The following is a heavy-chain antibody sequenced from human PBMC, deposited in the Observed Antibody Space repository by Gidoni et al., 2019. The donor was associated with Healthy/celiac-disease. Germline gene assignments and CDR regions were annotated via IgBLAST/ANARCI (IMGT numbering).Heavy chain of an antibody. V-gene: IGHV3-49*03. CDR1: GFTFGDYA. J-gene: IGHJ3*02. D-gene: IGHD6-19*01. CDR2: IRSKAYGGTT. Sequence: EVQLVESGGGLVQPGRSLRLSCTASGFTFGDYAMSWFRQAPGKGLEWVGFIRSKAYGGTTEYAASVKGRFTISRDDSKSIAYLQMNSLKTEDTAVYYCTRDYGSGWPGGLDAFDIWGQGTMVTVSS. CDR3: TRDYGSGWPGGLDAFDI.